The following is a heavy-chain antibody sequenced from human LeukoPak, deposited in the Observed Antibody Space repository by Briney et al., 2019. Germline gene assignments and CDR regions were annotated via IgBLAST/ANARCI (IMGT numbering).Heavy chain of an antibody. D-gene: IGHD3-22*01. Sequence: PSETLSLTCAVSGGSISSSNWWSWVRQSPGXGLEWIGEIYHSGSTNYNPSLKSRLIVSVDKSRNQFSLKLNSVTAADTAVYYCARVVYDSSGYKFDYWGQGTLVTVSS. J-gene: IGHJ4*02. CDR1: GGSISSSNW. CDR2: IYHSGST. CDR3: ARVVYDSSGYKFDY. V-gene: IGHV4-4*02.